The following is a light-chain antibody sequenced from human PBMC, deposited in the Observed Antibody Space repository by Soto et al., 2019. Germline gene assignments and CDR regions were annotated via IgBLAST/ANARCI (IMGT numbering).Light chain of an antibody. CDR2: DAY. Sequence: LYQSKNNLSLSPGEEATLSCMTSQSINTSLASYQQRPGLAPRLRIYDAYKRATGIPARFSGSGSGTNFTLTICSLEPEDCVVYKCQHRPCWQITFCHVTRL. CDR3: QHRPCWQIT. V-gene: IGKV3D-11*02. CDR1: QSINTS. J-gene: IGKJ5*01.